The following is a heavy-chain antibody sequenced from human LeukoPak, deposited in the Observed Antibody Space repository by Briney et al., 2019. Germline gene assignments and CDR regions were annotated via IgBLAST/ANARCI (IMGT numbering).Heavy chain of an antibody. Sequence: SETLSLTCTVSGGSISSGGYYWSWIRQHPGKGLEWIGYIYYSGSTYYNPSLKSRVTISVDTSKNQFSLKLGSVTAADTAVYYCARGGSWHDSSGYFDYWGQGTLVTVSS. CDR2: IYYSGST. V-gene: IGHV4-31*03. J-gene: IGHJ4*02. D-gene: IGHD3-22*01. CDR3: ARGGSWHDSSGYFDY. CDR1: GGSISSGGYY.